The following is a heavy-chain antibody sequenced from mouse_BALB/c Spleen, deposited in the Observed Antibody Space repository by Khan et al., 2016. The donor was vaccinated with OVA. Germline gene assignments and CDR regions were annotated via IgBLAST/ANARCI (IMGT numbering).Heavy chain of an antibody. CDR1: GYSITSDYA. CDR2: ISYSGST. CDR3: ARWLTY. Sequence: EVELVESGPGLVKPSQSLSLTCTVTGYSITSDYAWNWIRQFPGNKLEWMGYISYSGSTTYNPSLKSRISITRDTSKNQFCLQLNSVTTEDTATYYCARWLTYRGQGTLVTVSA. V-gene: IGHV3-2*02. J-gene: IGHJ3*01.